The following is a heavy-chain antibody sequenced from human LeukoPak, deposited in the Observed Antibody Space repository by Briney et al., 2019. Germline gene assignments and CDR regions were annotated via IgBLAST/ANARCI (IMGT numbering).Heavy chain of an antibody. Sequence: GGSLRLSCVASGFTLSSYNMKWVRQAPGKGLEWVSSISSSSSYIYYADSVKGRFTISRDNAKNSLYLQMNSLRAEDTAVYYCARDGLYCSSTSCYREYYFDYWGQGTLVTVSS. J-gene: IGHJ4*02. CDR2: ISSSSSYI. CDR3: ARDGLYCSSTSCYREYYFDY. D-gene: IGHD2-2*02. V-gene: IGHV3-21*01. CDR1: GFTLSSYN.